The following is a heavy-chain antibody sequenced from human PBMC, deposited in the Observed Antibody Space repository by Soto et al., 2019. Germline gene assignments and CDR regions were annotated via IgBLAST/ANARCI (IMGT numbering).Heavy chain of an antibody. J-gene: IGHJ4*02. V-gene: IGHV2-5*01. CDR3: AHRLTIAVAGYFGY. CDR1: GFSLSTSGVG. CDR2: IYWNDDK. D-gene: IGHD6-19*01. Sequence: SGPTLVNPTQPLTLTCTFSGFSLSTSGVGVGWIRQPPGKALEWLALIYWNDDKRYSPSLKSSLTITKDTSKNQVVLTMTNMDPVDTATYYCAHRLTIAVAGYFGYWGQGTLGTVSS.